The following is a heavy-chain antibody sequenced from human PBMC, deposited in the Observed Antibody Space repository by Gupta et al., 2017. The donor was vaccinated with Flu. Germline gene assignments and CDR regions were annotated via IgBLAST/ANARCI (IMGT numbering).Heavy chain of an antibody. Sequence: MGWVRLAPGKGLEWVSTLSGSGSTTYYADSVKGRFTISRDNSKSTLYLQMNSLRVDDTAIYYWARDHWQGEATSAVTQADSWGQGTPVSVSS. CDR2: LSGSGSTT. D-gene: IGHD1-26*01. J-gene: IGHJ4*02. CDR3: ARDHWQGEATSAVTQADS. V-gene: IGHV3-23*01.